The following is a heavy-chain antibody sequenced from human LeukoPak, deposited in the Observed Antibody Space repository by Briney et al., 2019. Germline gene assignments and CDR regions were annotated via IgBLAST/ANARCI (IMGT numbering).Heavy chain of an antibody. D-gene: IGHD6-13*01. CDR2: ISGSGGST. Sequence: GGSLRLSCAASGFTFSSYAMSWVRQAPGKGLEWVSAISGSGGSTYYADSVKGRFTISRDNSRNTLSLEVNSLRPEDTAVYYCSKGGNSWYPGDYWGQGTLVTVSS. CDR3: SKGGNSWYPGDY. J-gene: IGHJ4*02. CDR1: GFTFSSYA. V-gene: IGHV3-23*01.